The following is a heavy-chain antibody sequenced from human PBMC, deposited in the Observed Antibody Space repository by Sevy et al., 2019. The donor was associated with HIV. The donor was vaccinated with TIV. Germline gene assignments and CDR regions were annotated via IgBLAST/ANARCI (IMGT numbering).Heavy chain of an antibody. CDR1: GFTFSSYA. V-gene: IGHV3-23*01. Sequence: GGSLRLSCAASGFTFSSYAMSWVRQAPGKGLEWVSAISGSGGSKYYAASVKGRFTISGDNSKNTLYLQMTSMRAEDTAVDYGTKSAFGEKLRAAVDYWGQGTLVTVSS. CDR3: TKSAFGEKLRAAVDY. CDR2: ISGSGGSK. J-gene: IGHJ4*02. D-gene: IGHD3-10*01.